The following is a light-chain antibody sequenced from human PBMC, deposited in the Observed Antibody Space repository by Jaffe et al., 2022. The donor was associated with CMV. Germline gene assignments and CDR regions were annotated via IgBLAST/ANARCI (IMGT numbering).Light chain of an antibody. V-gene: IGLV2-23*02. CDR2: EVT. Sequence: QSALTQPASVSGSPGQSITISCTGTSSFVGTYNLVSWYQQHPGKAPKLILYEVTRRPSGVSDRFSGSKSGNTASLTVSGLQAEDEADYFCSSYGGNSTLVFGGGTKLTVL. CDR1: SSFVGTYNL. J-gene: IGLJ3*02. CDR3: SSYGGNSTLV.